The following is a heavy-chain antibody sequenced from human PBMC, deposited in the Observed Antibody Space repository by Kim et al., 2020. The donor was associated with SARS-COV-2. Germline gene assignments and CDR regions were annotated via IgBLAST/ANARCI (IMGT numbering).Heavy chain of an antibody. CDR2: ISYDGSNK. V-gene: IGHV3-33*05. Sequence: GGSLRLSCAASGFTFSSYGMHWVRQAPGKGLEWVAVISYDGSNKYYADSVKGRFTISRDNSKNTLYPQMNSLRAEDTAVYYCARGYYYDSSGSDAFDIWG. CDR3: ARGYYYDSSGSDAFDI. D-gene: IGHD3-22*01. J-gene: IGHJ3*02. CDR1: GFTFSSYG.